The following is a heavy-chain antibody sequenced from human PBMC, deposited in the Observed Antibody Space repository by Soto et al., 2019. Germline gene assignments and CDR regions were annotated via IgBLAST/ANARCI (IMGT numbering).Heavy chain of an antibody. CDR3: AWAGDSGHDYGEGGHYGMDV. J-gene: IGHJ6*04. CDR2: MNPNSGNT. D-gene: IGHD5-12*01. Sequence: QVQLVQSGAEVKKPGASVKVSCKASGYTFTSYDINWVRQATGQGLEWMGWMNPNSGNTGYAQKCXXKATMTRHTSIXTXYXXLSSLRSEERAVYCWAWAGDSGHDYGEGGHYGMDVWGKGTTVTVSS. CDR1: GYTFTSYD. V-gene: IGHV1-8*01.